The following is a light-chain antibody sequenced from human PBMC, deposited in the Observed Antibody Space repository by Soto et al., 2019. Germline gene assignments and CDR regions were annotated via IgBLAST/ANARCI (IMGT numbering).Light chain of an antibody. CDR1: QSVSSSY. J-gene: IGKJ4*01. CDR2: GAS. Sequence: EIVLTQSPGTLSLSPGERATLSCRASQSVSSSYLAWYQQKPGQAPRLLIYGASSRATGIPDRFSGSGSGTDFTLTISRLEPEDFAVYYCQQYGSSTPLSLGGGTKVDIK. CDR3: QQYGSSTPLS. V-gene: IGKV3-20*01.